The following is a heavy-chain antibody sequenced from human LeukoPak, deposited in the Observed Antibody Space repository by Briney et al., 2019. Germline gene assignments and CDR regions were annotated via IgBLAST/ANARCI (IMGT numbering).Heavy chain of an antibody. J-gene: IGHJ6*02. V-gene: IGHV3-21*01. D-gene: IGHD5-12*01. Sequence: GGSLRLSCAASGFTFNTYSFNWVRQAPGKGLEWVSSITTSGSKSYADSVKGRCTISRDNAKNLVYLQMTSLRVEDTAVYYCARGGKSAFYYGKDVWGQGTTVTVSS. CDR3: ARGGKSAFYYGKDV. CDR2: ITTSGSK. CDR1: GFTFNTYS.